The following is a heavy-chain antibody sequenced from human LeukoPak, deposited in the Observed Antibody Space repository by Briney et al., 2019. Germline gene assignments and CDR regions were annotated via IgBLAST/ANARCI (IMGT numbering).Heavy chain of an antibody. V-gene: IGHV4-59*01. D-gene: IGHD3-10*01. J-gene: IGHJ4*02. CDR2: IYYSGST. CDR3: ARGPLWFGELPDDY. Sequence: SETLSLTCTVSGGSISSYYWSWIRQPPGKGLEWIGYIYYSGSTNYNPSLKSRVTISVDTSKNRFSLKLSSVTAADTAVYYCARGPLWFGELPDDYWGQGTLVTVSS. CDR1: GGSISSYY.